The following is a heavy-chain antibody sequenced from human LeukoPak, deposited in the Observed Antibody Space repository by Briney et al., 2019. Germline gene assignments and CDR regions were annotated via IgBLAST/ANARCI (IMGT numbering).Heavy chain of an antibody. CDR3: AKAMSTDHYDSKGFYRVDFDS. CDR1: GFTFSTYA. V-gene: IGHV3-23*01. CDR2: LSNSGGSGGTT. J-gene: IGHJ4*02. Sequence: GGSLRLSCAASGFTFSTYAMSWVRQAPGEGLEWVSALSNSGGSGGTTYFADSVKGRFSISRDNSKSTLYLQLSSLTAEDTAVYYCAKAMSTDHYDSKGFYRVDFDSWGQGTLVTVSS. D-gene: IGHD3-22*01.